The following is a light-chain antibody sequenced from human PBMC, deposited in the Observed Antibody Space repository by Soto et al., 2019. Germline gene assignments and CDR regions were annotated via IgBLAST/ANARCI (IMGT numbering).Light chain of an antibody. V-gene: IGLV7-46*01. Sequence: QAVVTQEPSLTVSPGGTVTLTCGSSTGAVTSGHYPYWFQQKPGHAPRTLIYDTTNKHSWTPARFSGSLLGGKAALTLSGAQPEDEADYYCLLSYSGVRVFGGGTKRTVL. CDR2: DTT. CDR1: TGAVTSGHY. J-gene: IGLJ3*02. CDR3: LLSYSGVRV.